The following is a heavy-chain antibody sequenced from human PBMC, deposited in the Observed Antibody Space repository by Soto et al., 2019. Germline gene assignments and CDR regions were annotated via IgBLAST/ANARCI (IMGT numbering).Heavy chain of an antibody. CDR1: GGSISSGDYY. D-gene: IGHD3-10*01. CDR3: AGLWFGELSNWFDP. J-gene: IGHJ5*02. V-gene: IGHV4-30-4*01. CDR2: IYYSGST. Sequence: SETLSLTCTVSGGSISSGDYYWSWIRQPPGKGLEWIGYIYYSGSTYYNPSLKSRVTISVDTSKNQFSLKLSSVTAADTAVYYCAGLWFGELSNWFDPWGQGTLVTVSS.